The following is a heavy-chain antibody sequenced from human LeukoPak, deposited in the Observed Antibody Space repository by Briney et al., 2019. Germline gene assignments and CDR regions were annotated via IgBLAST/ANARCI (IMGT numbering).Heavy chain of an antibody. Sequence: SGGSLTLSCVGSGFTFNTFWMAWVRQAPGKGLEWVANMKYDRSAKHYVDSVKGRFTISRDNAKNSLYLHTNSLRAEDTAVYYCARDVDGNLDYWGQGTLVTVS. J-gene: IGHJ4*02. V-gene: IGHV3-7*01. CDR2: MKYDRSAK. CDR3: ARDVDGNLDY. D-gene: IGHD1-14*01. CDR1: GFTFNTFW.